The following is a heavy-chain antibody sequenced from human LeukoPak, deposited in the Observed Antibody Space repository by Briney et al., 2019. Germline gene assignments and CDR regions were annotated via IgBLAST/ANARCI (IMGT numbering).Heavy chain of an antibody. D-gene: IGHD4-23*01. CDR3: ARSVVTLYWYFDL. Sequence: PSETLSLTCTVSGGSISSDYWSWIRQSPGKGLEWIGYIYYSGSTNYNPSLKSRVTISLDTSKNQFSLKLSSVTTADTAVYYCARSVVTLYWYFDLWGRGTLVTVSS. CDR1: GGSISSDY. J-gene: IGHJ2*01. V-gene: IGHV4-59*01. CDR2: IYYSGST.